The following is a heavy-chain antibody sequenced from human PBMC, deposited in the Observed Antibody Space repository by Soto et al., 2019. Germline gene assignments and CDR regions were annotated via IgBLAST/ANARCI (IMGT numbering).Heavy chain of an antibody. CDR2: IIPIFGTA. Sequence: QVQLVQSGAEVKKPGSPVKVSCKASGGTFSSYAISWVRQAPGQGLEWMGGIIPIFGTANYAQKFQGRVTITADESTSTAYRELSSLRSEDTAVYYWARGKSGRYFLYWGQGTLVTVSS. CDR3: ARGKSGRYFLY. J-gene: IGHJ4*02. D-gene: IGHD1-26*01. V-gene: IGHV1-69*01. CDR1: GGTFSSYA.